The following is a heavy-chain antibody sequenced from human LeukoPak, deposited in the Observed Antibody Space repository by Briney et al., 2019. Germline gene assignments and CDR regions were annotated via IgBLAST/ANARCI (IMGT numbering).Heavy chain of an antibody. CDR2: IYCSGST. D-gene: IGHD5-18*01. CDR3: ARHAFEYSYGDDAFDI. J-gene: IGHJ3*02. Sequence: SETLSLTCTVSGGSISSSSYYWGWIRQPPGKGLEWIGSIYCSGSTYYNPSLKSRVTISVDTSKNQFSLKLSSVTAADTAVYYCARHAFEYSYGDDAFDIWGQGTMVTVSS. V-gene: IGHV4-39*01. CDR1: GGSISSSSYY.